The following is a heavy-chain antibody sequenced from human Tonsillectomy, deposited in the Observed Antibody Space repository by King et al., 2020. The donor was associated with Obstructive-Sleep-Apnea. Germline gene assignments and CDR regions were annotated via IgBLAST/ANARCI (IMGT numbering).Heavy chain of an antibody. CDR3: ARDYQNWYFDL. D-gene: IGHD2-2*01. V-gene: IGHV4-30-2*01. CDR2: IYHSGST. CDR1: GSSISSGGYS. J-gene: IGHJ2*01. Sequence: QLQESGSGLVKPSQTLSLTCAVSGSSISSGGYSWSWIRQPPGKGLEWIGYIYHSGSTYYKPSLKSRVTISVDRSKNQFSLKLSSVTAADTAVYYCARDYQNWYFDLWGRGTLVTVSS.